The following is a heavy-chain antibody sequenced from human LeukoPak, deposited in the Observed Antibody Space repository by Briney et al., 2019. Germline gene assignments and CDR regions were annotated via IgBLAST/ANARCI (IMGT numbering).Heavy chain of an antibody. D-gene: IGHD3-22*01. CDR2: IYYSGST. J-gene: IGHJ4*02. V-gene: IGHV4-59*01. Sequence: KSSETLSLTCAVYGGSFSGYYWSWIRQPPGKGLEWIGYIYYSGSTNYNPSLKSRVTISVDTSKNQFSLKLSSVTAADTAVYYCAREADYYDSSGYYDYWGQGTLVTVSS. CDR1: GGSFSGYY. CDR3: AREADYYDSSGYYDY.